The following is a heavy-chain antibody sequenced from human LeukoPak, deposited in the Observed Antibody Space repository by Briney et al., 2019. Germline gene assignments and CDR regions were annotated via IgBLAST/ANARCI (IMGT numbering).Heavy chain of an antibody. V-gene: IGHV1-18*01. CDR3: ARGATTGGYDY. D-gene: IGHD1-1*01. CDR1: GYTFSNYG. Sequence: GASVKVSCKASGYTFSNYGITWVRQAPGQGLAWMGWISTDNGNTNYAQKLQGRVTMTTDTSTSTAYMELRSLRSDDTAVYYCARGATTGGYDYWGQGTLVTVSS. J-gene: IGHJ4*02. CDR2: ISTDNGNT.